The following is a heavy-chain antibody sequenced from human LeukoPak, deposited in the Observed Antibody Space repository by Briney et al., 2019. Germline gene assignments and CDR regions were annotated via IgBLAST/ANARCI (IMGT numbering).Heavy chain of an antibody. CDR1: GGSISSSGYY. CDR3: AVDTAH. CDR2: INHSGST. D-gene: IGHD5-18*01. J-gene: IGHJ4*02. Sequence: SETLSLTCTVSGGSISSSGYYWSWIRQPPGKGLEWIGEINHSGSTNYNPSLKSRVTISVDTSKNQFSLKLSSVTAADTAVYYCAVDTAHWGQGTLVTVSS. V-gene: IGHV4-39*07.